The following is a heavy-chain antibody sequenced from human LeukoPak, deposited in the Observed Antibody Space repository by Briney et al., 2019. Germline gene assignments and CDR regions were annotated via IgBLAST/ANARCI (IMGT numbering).Heavy chain of an antibody. CDR1: GGSMNNYY. V-gene: IGHV4-59*01. CDR2: IYYSGST. Sequence: SETLSLTCTVSGGSMNNYYWNWIRQPPGKGLEWIGYIYYSGSTNYNPSLKSRVTISVDTSKNQFTLKLSSVTAADTAVYYCARGRYGWLPFDFWGQGTLVTVSS. J-gene: IGHJ4*02. D-gene: IGHD3-16*01. CDR3: ARGRYGWLPFDF.